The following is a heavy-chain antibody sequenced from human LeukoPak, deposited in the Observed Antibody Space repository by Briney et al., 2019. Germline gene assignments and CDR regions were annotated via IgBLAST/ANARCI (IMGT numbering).Heavy chain of an antibody. D-gene: IGHD3-10*01. V-gene: IGHV3-33*01. CDR3: ASDREYYYGSGSFDY. J-gene: IGHJ4*02. CDR2: IRYDGSNK. CDR1: GFTFSSYG. Sequence: GGSLRLSCAASGFTFSSYGIHWVRQAPGKGLEWVAVIRYDGSNKYYADSVKGRFTISRDNAKNSLYLQMNSLRAEDTAVYYCASDREYYYGSGSFDYWGQGTLVTVSS.